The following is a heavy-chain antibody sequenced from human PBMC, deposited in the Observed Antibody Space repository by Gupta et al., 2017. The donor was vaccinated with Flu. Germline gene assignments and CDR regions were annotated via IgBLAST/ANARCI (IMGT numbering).Heavy chain of an antibody. J-gene: IGHJ4*02. D-gene: IGHD1-1*01. CDR1: IFSNYA. CDR2: ISYNGDTT. V-gene: IGHV3-23*01. Sequence: IFSNYAMTWVRQAPGKGLEWVSTISYNGDTTHYAGSVRGRFTISRDNSKNTLYLQMSSLRAEDTAVYYCARQVPYWNPMNYWGQGTLVTVSS. CDR3: ARQVPYWNPMNY.